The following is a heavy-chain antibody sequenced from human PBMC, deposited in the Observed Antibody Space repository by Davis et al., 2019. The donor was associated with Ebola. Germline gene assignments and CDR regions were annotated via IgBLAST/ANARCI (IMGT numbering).Heavy chain of an antibody. CDR3: ASNKYCTNGVCYTRAYGMDV. CDR1: GYTFTSYG. V-gene: IGHV1-18*04. J-gene: IGHJ6*04. D-gene: IGHD2-8*01. Sequence: AASVKVSCKASGYTFTSYGITWVRQAPGQGLEWMGWISAYNGNTNYAQKFQGRVTMTEDTSTDTAYMELSSLRSEETAVYYCASNKYCTNGVCYTRAYGMDVWGKGTTVTVSS. CDR2: ISAYNGNT.